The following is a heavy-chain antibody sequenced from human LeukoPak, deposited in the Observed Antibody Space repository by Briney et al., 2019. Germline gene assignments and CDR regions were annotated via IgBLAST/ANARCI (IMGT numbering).Heavy chain of an antibody. V-gene: IGHV3-53*01. Sequence: GGSLRLSCAASGFTVITNDMTWVRQAPGKGLEWVSVLYSDGNTKYADSVQGRFTISRDNSKNTLYLEMNCLSPDDTAVYYCARGVEPLAANTLAYWGQGTLVTVSS. J-gene: IGHJ4*02. CDR1: GFTVITND. CDR3: ARGVEPLAANTLAY. D-gene: IGHD1-14*01. CDR2: LYSDGNT.